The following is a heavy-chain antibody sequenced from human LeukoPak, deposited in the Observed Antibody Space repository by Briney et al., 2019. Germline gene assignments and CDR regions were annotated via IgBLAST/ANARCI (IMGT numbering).Heavy chain of an antibody. CDR3: ARVGSGWYAWDY. Sequence: PGGSLRLSCAACGFTFSRYWMRWVRDAPGKGLVWVTKRKEEGSEKYYVDSVKGRFTISRDNAKNSLYLQMNSLRAEDTAVFFCARVGSGWYAWDYWGQGTRVTVSS. V-gene: IGHV3-7*01. J-gene: IGHJ4*02. CDR2: RKEEGSEK. D-gene: IGHD6-19*01. CDR1: GFTFSRYW.